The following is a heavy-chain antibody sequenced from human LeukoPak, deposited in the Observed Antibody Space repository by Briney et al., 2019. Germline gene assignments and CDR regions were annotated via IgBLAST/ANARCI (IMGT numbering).Heavy chain of an antibody. CDR3: AIEVGYSGGFDY. V-gene: IGHV1-8*01. CDR2: MNPNSGNT. J-gene: IGHJ4*02. CDR1: GYTFTSYD. D-gene: IGHD2-15*01. Sequence: ASVKVSCKASGYTFTSYDINWVRQATGQGLEWMGWMNPNSGNTGYAQKFQGRVTMTRNTSISTAYMELSSLRSEDTAVYYCAIEVGYSGGFDYWGQGTLVTVSS.